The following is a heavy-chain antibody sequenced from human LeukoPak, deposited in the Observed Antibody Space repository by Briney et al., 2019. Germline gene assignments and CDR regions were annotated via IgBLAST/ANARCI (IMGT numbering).Heavy chain of an antibody. D-gene: IGHD6-19*01. CDR2: ISGSGGST. V-gene: IGHV3-23*01. J-gene: IGHJ4*02. CDR1: GFTFSSYA. CDR3: AKEGGKGIAVGGPAFDY. Sequence: GGSLRLSCAASGFTFSSYAMSWVRQAPGKGLEWVSAISGSGGSTYYADSVKGRFTISRDNSKNTLYLQMNSLRAEDTAVYYCAKEGGKGIAVGGPAFDYWGQGTLVTVSS.